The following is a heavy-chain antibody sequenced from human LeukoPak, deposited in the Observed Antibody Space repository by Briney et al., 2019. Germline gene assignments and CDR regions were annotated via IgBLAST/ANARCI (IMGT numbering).Heavy chain of an antibody. CDR3: ARHAYYDFWSGAKSDS. CDR1: GGTLSDYA. J-gene: IGHJ4*02. Sequence: SVKVSCKASGGTLSDYAISWVRPAPGQGLEWMGGIIPRFGTTNYAQRFQGRVTITADESSSTVYMELNSLRSEDTAVFYCARHAYYDFWSGAKSDSWGQGIIVTVSS. V-gene: IGHV1-69*13. CDR2: IIPRFGTT. D-gene: IGHD3-3*01.